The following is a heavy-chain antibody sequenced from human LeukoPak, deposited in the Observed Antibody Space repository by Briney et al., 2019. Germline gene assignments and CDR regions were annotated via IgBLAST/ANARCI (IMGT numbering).Heavy chain of an antibody. CDR1: GFTFSNYW. CDR2: IKSDGST. J-gene: IGHJ6*03. Sequence: GGSLRLSCAASGFTFSNYWMHWVRQAPGKGLVWVSRIKSDGSTRYADSVKGRFTISRDNAKNTLYLQMNSLNSEDTAVYYCTRDRNYYYMDVWGQGTTVTVSS. CDR3: TRDRNYYYMDV. V-gene: IGHV3-74*01. D-gene: IGHD1-14*01.